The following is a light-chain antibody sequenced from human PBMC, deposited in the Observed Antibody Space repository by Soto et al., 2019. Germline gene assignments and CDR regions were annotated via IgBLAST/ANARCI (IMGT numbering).Light chain of an antibody. CDR1: QSVSSTF. J-gene: IGKJ1*01. Sequence: EIVWPQSPGTLSLSPGERATLSCRASQSVSSTFFAWYQQKPGQAPRLLLYATSTRAAGFPDRFSGSGSGTDFTLTISSLEPEDFAVYYCQQYGDTPVTFGQGTKVDIK. CDR2: ATS. CDR3: QQYGDTPVT. V-gene: IGKV3-20*01.